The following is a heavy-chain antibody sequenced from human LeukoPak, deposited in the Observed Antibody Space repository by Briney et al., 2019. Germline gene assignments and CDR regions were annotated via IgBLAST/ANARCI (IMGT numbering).Heavy chain of an antibody. CDR1: GFIFSSYG. CDR3: SKIVPAARNYYYYYMDV. CDR2: ISSSSSSI. V-gene: IGHV3-21*01. D-gene: IGHD2-2*01. J-gene: IGHJ6*03. Sequence: KPGGSLRLSCAASGFIFSSYGMNWVRQAPGQGLEWVSSISSSSSSIYYADSMKGRFTISRDTAKHSLYLQMHSPRAEATAVYYCSKIVPAARNYYYYYMDVWGKGTTVTVSS.